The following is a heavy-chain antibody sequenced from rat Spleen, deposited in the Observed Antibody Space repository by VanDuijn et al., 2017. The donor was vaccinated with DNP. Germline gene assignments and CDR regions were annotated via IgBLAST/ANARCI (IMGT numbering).Heavy chain of an antibody. J-gene: IGHJ2*01. D-gene: IGHD4-1*01. CDR2: ISLDGGRT. Sequence: EVQLVESGGDLVQPGRSLKLSCTASGFTFSDYFMAWVRPAPTKGLEWVAYISLDGGRTYYGDSVKGRFTISRDNTKNTLYLQMNGLRSEDTATYYCASWGLRAYYFDSWGQGVMVTVSS. V-gene: IGHV5-22*01. CDR1: GFTFSDYF. CDR3: ASWGLRAYYFDS.